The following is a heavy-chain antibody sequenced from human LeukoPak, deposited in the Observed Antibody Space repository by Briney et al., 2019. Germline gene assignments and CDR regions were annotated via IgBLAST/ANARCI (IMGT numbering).Heavy chain of an antibody. CDR2: IYHSGGT. Sequence: PSETLSLTCAVSGYSISSGYYWGWIRQPPGKGLEWIGSIYHSGGTYYNPSLKSRVTISVDTSKNQFSLKLSSVTAADTAVYYCARHQPGDIVVVPFDYWGKGTLVTVSS. CDR1: GYSISSGYY. D-gene: IGHD2-2*01. J-gene: IGHJ4*02. V-gene: IGHV4-38-2*01. CDR3: ARHQPGDIVVVPFDY.